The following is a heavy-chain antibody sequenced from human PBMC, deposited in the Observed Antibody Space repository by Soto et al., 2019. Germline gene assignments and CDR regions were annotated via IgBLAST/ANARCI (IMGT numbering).Heavy chain of an antibody. Sequence: QITLKESGPTLVKPTQTLTLTCTFSGFSLSTSGVGVGWIRQPPGKALEWLALIYWDDDKRYSPSLKSRLTLTNDTAKSLVVPTLSNKDAVGTATSYWAHSRAAATCGDFGPGVSGDYWGQGALVTVSS. CDR2: IYWDDDK. CDR1: GFSLSTSGVG. D-gene: IGHD3-10*01. CDR3: AHSRAAATCGDFGPGVSGDY. V-gene: IGHV2-5*02. J-gene: IGHJ4*02.